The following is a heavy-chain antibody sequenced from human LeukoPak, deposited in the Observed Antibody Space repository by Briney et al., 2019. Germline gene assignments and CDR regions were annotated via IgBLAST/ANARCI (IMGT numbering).Heavy chain of an antibody. CDR1: GYTFTSYA. CDR2: INTKTGNP. CDR3: ARDYWDDSSGNDY. D-gene: IGHD3-22*01. V-gene: IGHV7-4-1*02. J-gene: IGHJ4*02. Sequence: GASVKVSCKASGYTFTSYAMNWVRQAPGQGLECMGGINTKTGNPTYAQGFTGRFVFSLDTSVTTAYLQINSLKAEDTAVYYCARDYWDDSSGNDYWGQGTLVTVSS.